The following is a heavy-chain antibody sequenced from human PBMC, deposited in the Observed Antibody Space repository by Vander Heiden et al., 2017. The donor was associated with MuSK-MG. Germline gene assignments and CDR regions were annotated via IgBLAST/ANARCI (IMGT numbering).Heavy chain of an antibody. D-gene: IGHD3-16*01. CDR2: ISSSGRTI. CDR1: GFTFSSYE. J-gene: IGHJ3*01. Sequence: EVQLVESGGGLVQPGGSLRLSCAASGFTFSSYEMNWVRQAPGKGLEWVSYISSSGRTIDDADSVKGRFTISRDNAKNSLYLKMKRLRAEDTAVYDGARVWGSWLPPWGQGTMVTVYS. CDR3: ARVWGSWLPP. V-gene: IGHV3-48*03.